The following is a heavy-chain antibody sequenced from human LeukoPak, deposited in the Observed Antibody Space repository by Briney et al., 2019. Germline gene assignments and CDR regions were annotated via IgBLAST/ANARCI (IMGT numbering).Heavy chain of an antibody. V-gene: IGHV1-8*03. D-gene: IGHD1-14*01. CDR2: MNPNSGNT. J-gene: IGHJ3*02. CDR3: ASGAGKNRAFDI. CDR1: GYTFTSYD. Sequence: ASVKVSCKASGYTFTSYDINWVRQATGQGLEWMGWMNPNSGNTGYAQKFQGRVTITRNTSISTAYTELSSLRSEDTAVYYCASGAGKNRAFDIWGQGTMVTVSS.